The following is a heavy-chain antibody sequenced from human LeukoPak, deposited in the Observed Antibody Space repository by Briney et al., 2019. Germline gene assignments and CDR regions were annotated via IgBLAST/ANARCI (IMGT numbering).Heavy chain of an antibody. CDR1: GFTFSSYA. V-gene: IGHV3-23*01. D-gene: IGHD5-18*01. CDR2: ISGCGGST. Sequence: PGASLRPCCAASGFTFSSYAIWGGRPAPRGGVVWVSVISGCGGSTYYNHSLKSRFTISGDNSKNTLSLQMNSLTAADTAVYYCARGYGRPDYWGQGTLVTVSS. CDR3: ARGYGRPDY. J-gene: IGHJ4*02.